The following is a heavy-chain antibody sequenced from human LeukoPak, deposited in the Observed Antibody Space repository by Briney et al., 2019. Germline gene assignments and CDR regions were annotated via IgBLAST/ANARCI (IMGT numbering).Heavy chain of an antibody. CDR1: GFTVSSNY. CDR3: ARDYYDSSGYPDY. J-gene: IGHJ4*02. D-gene: IGHD3-22*01. Sequence: PGGSLRLSCAASGFTVSSNYMSWVRQAPGKGLEWVSVIYSGGSTYYADSVKGGFTISRDNSKNTLYLQMNSLRAEDTAVYYCARDYYDSSGYPDYWGQGTLVTVSS. V-gene: IGHV3-66*01. CDR2: IYSGGST.